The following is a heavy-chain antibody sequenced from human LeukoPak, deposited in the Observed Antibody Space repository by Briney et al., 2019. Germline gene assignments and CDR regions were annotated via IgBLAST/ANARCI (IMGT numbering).Heavy chain of an antibody. Sequence: ASVKVSCKSSGYTFSGYYIHWVRQAPGQGLEWMGRINPNTGGTNYAKQCQGRVIMTRDTSIATAYMELRRLRSDDTAVYYCARGSIAVAGTNYWGQGTLVTVSS. CDR2: INPNTGGT. D-gene: IGHD6-19*01. CDR1: GYTFSGYY. CDR3: ARGSIAVAGTNY. V-gene: IGHV1-2*06. J-gene: IGHJ4*02.